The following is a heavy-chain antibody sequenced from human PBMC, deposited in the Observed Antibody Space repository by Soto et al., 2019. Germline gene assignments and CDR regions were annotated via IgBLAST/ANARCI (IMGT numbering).Heavy chain of an antibody. J-gene: IGHJ5*02. D-gene: IGHD3-10*01. CDR2: ISAYNGNT. CDR3: ARAAGFGVGGWFDP. V-gene: IGHV1-18*01. CDR1: GYTFTSYG. Sequence: QVRLVQSGAEVKKPGASVKVSCKASGYTFTSYGISWVRQAPGQGLEWMGLISAYNGNTNYAQKLEGRVTMTTDTATSTAYMELRSVRSDDTSVYYCARAAGFGVGGWFDPWGQGTLVTVSS.